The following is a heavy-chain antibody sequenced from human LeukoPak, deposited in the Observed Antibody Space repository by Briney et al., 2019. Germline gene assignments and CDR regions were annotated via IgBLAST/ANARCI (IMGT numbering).Heavy chain of an antibody. Sequence: SETLSLTCNVSSGSISGYHWSWIRQPPGKGLEWLGYIYYSGSSNYNPSLKSRVTMSADTSKNQFSLKLSSVTAADTAVYYCARVPRSYYYYYYMDVWGKGTTVTVSS. CDR2: IYYSGSS. CDR1: SGSISGYH. J-gene: IGHJ6*03. V-gene: IGHV4-59*01. CDR3: ARVPRSYYYYYYMDV.